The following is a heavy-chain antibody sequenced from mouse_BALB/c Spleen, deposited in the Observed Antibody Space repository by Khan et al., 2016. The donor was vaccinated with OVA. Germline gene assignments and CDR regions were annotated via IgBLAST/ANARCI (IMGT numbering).Heavy chain of an antibody. CDR3: ARSNYYGGSLYAMDY. CDR2: LGPGSGST. J-gene: IGHJ4*01. CDR1: GYTFTSYW. Sequence: DLVKPGASVKLSCKASGYTFTSYWIYWIKQRPGEGLEWIGRLGPGSGSTYYTEMFKDKATLTVDTSSSPSYIQLTSLSSEDSAVYFCARSNYYGGSLYAMDYWGQGTSVTVSS. V-gene: IGHV1S41*01. D-gene: IGHD1-1*01.